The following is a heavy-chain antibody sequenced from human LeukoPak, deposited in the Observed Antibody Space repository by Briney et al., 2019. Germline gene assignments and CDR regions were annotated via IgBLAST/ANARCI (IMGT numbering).Heavy chain of an antibody. CDR1: GFTFSSYS. Sequence: GGSLRLSCAASGFTFSSYSMSWVRQAPGKGLEWVANIKQDGNEKYYVDPVKGRFTISRDNAKNSLYLQMNSLRAEDTAVYYCARESNSGYYLSQWGQGTLVTVSS. V-gene: IGHV3-7*01. J-gene: IGHJ4*02. CDR3: ARESNSGYYLSQ. D-gene: IGHD3-22*01. CDR2: IKQDGNEK.